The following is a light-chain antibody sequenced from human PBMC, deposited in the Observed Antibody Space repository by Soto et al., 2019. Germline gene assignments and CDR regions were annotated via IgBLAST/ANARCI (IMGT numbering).Light chain of an antibody. V-gene: IGKV3-15*01. Sequence: ETVMTQSPATLSVSPGERATLSCRASQSISSNLAWFQQKPGQAPRLLIYDASTMATSFPARFSGSGSGTEFTLTISSLQSEDFAVYYCQQYNNWPLTFGGGTKVDIK. J-gene: IGKJ4*01. CDR1: QSISSN. CDR3: QQYNNWPLT. CDR2: DAS.